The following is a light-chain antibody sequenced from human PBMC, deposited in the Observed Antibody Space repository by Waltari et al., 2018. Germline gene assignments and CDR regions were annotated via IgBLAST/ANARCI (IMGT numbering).Light chain of an antibody. CDR2: SNA. V-gene: IGLV1-44*01. Sequence: QSVLTQAPSVSGTPGQRVTISCSGTNYNTGSGPVTWYQQVPGMSPKPLIYSNAQRPSGVPDRFSGSKSGTSASLAISGLQSEDEADYYCATWDGRVNGVLFGGGTKVTVL. CDR1: NYNTGSGP. J-gene: IGLJ2*01. CDR3: ATWDGRVNGVL.